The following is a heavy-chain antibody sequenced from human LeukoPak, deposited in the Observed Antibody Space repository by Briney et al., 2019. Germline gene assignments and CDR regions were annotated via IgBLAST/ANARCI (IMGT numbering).Heavy chain of an antibody. Sequence: SVKVSCKASGGTFSSYAISWVRQAPGQGLEWMGGIIPIFGTANYAQKFQGRVTITADKSTSTAYMELSSLRSEDTAVYYCASTRGPEYSSSDFDYWGQGTLVTVSS. CDR3: ASTRGPEYSSSDFDY. J-gene: IGHJ4*02. D-gene: IGHD6-6*01. V-gene: IGHV1-69*06. CDR2: IIPIFGTA. CDR1: GGTFSSYA.